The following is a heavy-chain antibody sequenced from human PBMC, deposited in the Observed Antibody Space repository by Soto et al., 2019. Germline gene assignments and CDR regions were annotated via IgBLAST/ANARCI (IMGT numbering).Heavy chain of an antibody. CDR2: IIPFLGTT. J-gene: IGHJ4*02. CDR3: ARLYSDGSGFYYREFDY. CDR1: GGTFSSYG. V-gene: IGHV1-69*10. Sequence: SVKVSCKASGGTFSSYGISWVRQAPGQGLEWMGRIIPFLGTTNYAQNFQDRLTVTADTSTNTAFMELSSLRSDDTAVYYCARLYSDGSGFYYREFDYWGQGTLVTVSS. D-gene: IGHD3-22*01.